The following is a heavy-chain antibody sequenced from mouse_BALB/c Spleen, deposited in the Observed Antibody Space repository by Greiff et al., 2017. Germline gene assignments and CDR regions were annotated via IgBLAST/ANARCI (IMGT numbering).Heavy chain of an antibody. Sequence: VQLVESGPELVKPGASVKISCKASGYTFTDYYINWVKQKPGQGLEWIGWIYPGSGNTKYNEKFKGKATLTVDTSSSTAYMQLSSLTSEDTAVYFCARSRGNFLYAMDYWGQGTSVTVSS. D-gene: IGHD2-1*01. J-gene: IGHJ4*01. V-gene: IGHV1-84*02. CDR1: GYTFTDYY. CDR3: ARSRGNFLYAMDY. CDR2: IYPGSGNT.